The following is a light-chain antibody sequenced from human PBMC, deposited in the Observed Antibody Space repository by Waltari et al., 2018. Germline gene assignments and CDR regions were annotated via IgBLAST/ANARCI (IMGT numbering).Light chain of an antibody. V-gene: IGLV2-14*03. CDR1: NRDIGGYNF. Sequence: SALSQQPASVSGFPGQSITISCTGGNRDIGGYNFVAWHQQHPGKVPKLIIYDVSYRPSGVSSRFSGSKSGNTASLTISGLQAEDEADYYCSSYANSNTLLFGGGTKLAVL. CDR3: SSYANSNTLL. CDR2: DVS. J-gene: IGLJ2*01.